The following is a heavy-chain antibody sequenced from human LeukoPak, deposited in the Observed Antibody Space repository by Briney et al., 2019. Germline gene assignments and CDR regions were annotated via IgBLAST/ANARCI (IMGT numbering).Heavy chain of an antibody. D-gene: IGHD3-22*01. Sequence: PSETPSLTCVVYGGSSSGAYWCWIRQPLEKGLEWIGEINHRGITTYTPYIKRLATISVDTSKNQFSLKLSSVTAADTAVYYCASLGYYDSSGYQAFDYWGQGTLVTVSS. V-gene: IGHV4-34*05. J-gene: IGHJ4*02. CDR1: GGSSSGAY. CDR3: ASLGYYDSSGYQAFDY. CDR2: INHRGIT.